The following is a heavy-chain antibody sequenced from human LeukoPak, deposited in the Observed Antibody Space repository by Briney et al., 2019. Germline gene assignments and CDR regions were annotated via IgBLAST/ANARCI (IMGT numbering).Heavy chain of an antibody. D-gene: IGHD6-19*01. Sequence: PSETLSLTCAVYGGSFSGYYWSWIRQPPGKGLEWIGEINHSGSTNYNPSLKSRVTISVDTSKNQFSLKLSSVTAADTAVYYCARGLRIAVAGTGCWFDPWGQGTLVTVS. J-gene: IGHJ5*02. V-gene: IGHV4-34*01. CDR3: ARGLRIAVAGTGCWFDP. CDR2: INHSGST. CDR1: GGSFSGYY.